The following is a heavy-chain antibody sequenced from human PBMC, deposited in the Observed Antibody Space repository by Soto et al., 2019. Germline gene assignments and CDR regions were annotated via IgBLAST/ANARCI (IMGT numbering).Heavy chain of an antibody. CDR1: GFTFSSYG. J-gene: IGHJ4*02. CDR2: ISYDGSNK. D-gene: IGHD3-22*01. CDR3: AKDRSAYYDSSGYYYSYFDY. Sequence: GGSLRLSCAASGFTFSSYGMHWVRQAPGKGLEWVAVISYDGSNKYYADSVKGRFTISRDNSKNTLDLQMNSLRAEDTAVYYCAKDRSAYYDSSGYYYSYFDYWGQGTLVTVSS. V-gene: IGHV3-30*18.